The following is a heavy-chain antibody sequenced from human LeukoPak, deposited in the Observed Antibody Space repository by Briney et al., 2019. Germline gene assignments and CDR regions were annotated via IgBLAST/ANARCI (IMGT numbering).Heavy chain of an antibody. CDR2: IYSGGST. Sequence: IYSGGSTHYADSVKGRFTISRDNSKNTLYLQMNSVRDEDTAGYYCPRSGNFSNIYYYYYGMDVWGQGNTVTVPS. CDR3: PRSGNFSNIYYYYYGMDV. V-gene: IGHV3-53*01. D-gene: IGHD4-23*01. J-gene: IGHJ6*02.